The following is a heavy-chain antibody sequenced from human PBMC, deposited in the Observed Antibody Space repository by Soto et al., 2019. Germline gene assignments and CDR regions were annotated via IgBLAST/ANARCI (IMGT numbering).Heavy chain of an antibody. V-gene: IGHV1-69*06. CDR2: IIPIFGTA. J-gene: IGHJ4*02. D-gene: IGHD2-2*01. Sequence: QVQLVPSGAEVKKPGSSVKVSCKASGGTFSSYAIRWVRQAPGQGLEWMGGIIPIFGTANYAQKFQGRVTITADKATSTAYMELSRLRSEDTAVYYCARDLGCSNTICPFDFWGQGTLVTVSS. CDR3: ARDLGCSNTICPFDF. CDR1: GGTFSSYA.